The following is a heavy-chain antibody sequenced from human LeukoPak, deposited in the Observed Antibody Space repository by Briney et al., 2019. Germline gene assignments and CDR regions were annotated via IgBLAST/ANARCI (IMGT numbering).Heavy chain of an antibody. Sequence: PSETLSLTCSVYGGTFSGYCWSWTRQPPGKGLEWIGEINHSGSTNYNPSLKTRVTISLDRSKDQFSLKLTSVTAADTDVYYCTRGKPETVFDSWGRGTLVTVSS. CDR2: INHSGST. V-gene: IGHV4-34*01. CDR3: TRGKPETVFDS. CDR1: GGTFSGYC. J-gene: IGHJ4*01.